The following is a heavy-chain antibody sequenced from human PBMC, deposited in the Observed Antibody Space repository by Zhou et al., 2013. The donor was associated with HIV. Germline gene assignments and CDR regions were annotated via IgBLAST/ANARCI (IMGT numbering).Heavy chain of an antibody. Sequence: QVQLVQSGAEVKKPGASVKVSCKASGYTFTSYYMHWVRQAPGQGLEWMGIINPSGGSTSYAQKFQGRVTMTRDTSTSTVYMELSSLRSEDTAVYYCAREARGIATVTTPLGPWGQGTLVTVSS. CDR2: INPSGGST. V-gene: IGHV1-46*01. CDR1: GYTFTSYY. J-gene: IGHJ5*02. D-gene: IGHD4-17*01. CDR3: AREARGIATVTTPLGP.